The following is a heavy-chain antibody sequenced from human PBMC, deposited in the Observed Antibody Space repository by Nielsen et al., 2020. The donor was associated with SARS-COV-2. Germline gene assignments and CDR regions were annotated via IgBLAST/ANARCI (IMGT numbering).Heavy chain of an antibody. CDR1: GFTFSGYW. CDR2: ISWNSGSI. CDR3: AKDIGYSSGGSDY. D-gene: IGHD6-19*01. Sequence: SLKISCAASGFTFSGYWMHWVRQAPGKGLEWVSGISWNSGSIGYADSVKGRFTISRDNAKNSLYLQMNSLRAEDTALYYCAKDIGYSSGGSDYWGQGTLVTVSS. J-gene: IGHJ4*02. V-gene: IGHV3-9*01.